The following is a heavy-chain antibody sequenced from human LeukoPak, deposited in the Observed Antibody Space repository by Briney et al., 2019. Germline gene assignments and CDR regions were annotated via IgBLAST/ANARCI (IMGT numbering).Heavy chain of an antibody. CDR1: GYTFTSYC. D-gene: IGHD1-26*01. J-gene: IGHJ4*02. CDR2: INPSGGST. V-gene: IGHV1-46*01. CDR3: ASSAYRAFYFDY. Sequence: ASVKVSCKASGYTFTSYCMHWVRQAPGQGLEWMGIINPSGGSTSYAQKFQGRVTMTRDTSTSTVYMELSSLRSEDTAVYYCASSAYRAFYFDYWGQGTLVTVSS.